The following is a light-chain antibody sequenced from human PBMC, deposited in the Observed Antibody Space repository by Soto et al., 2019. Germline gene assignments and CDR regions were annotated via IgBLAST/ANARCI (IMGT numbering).Light chain of an antibody. J-gene: IGKJ1*01. CDR3: QQYNNCPLT. V-gene: IGKV3-15*01. CDR2: GAS. Sequence: EIVVTQSPATLSVSPGERVSLSCRASQSVSSNLAWYQQKPGQAPSLLIYGASTRAAGIPARFSGSGSGTEFTLTISSLQSEDFAFYYCQQYNNCPLTFGQGTKVEIK. CDR1: QSVSSN.